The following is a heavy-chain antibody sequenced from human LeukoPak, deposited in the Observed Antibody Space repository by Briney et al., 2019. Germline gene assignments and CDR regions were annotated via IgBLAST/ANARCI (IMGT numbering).Heavy chain of an antibody. CDR3: ARDQYDSVWGSHRPYFVS. V-gene: IGHV1-18*01. Sequence: ASVTVSFKASGYTFSSYGISWMRQAPGQGLEWMGWITVYNGNTDYAQKFQGRVTMTTDTSTSTAYMELRSLRSDDTAVYYCARDQYDSVWGSHRPYFVSWGQGTLVTVSS. D-gene: IGHD3-16*02. CDR1: GYTFSSYG. J-gene: IGHJ4*02. CDR2: ITVYNGNT.